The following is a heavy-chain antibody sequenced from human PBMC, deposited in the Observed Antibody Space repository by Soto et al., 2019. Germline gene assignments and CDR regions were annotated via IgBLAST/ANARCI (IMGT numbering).Heavy chain of an antibody. J-gene: IGHJ4*02. CDR1: GASVSRDPYY. CDR2: ILHSGST. D-gene: IGHD1-1*01. Sequence: QVQLQESGPGLVKPSETLSLTCTVSGASVSRDPYYWNWIRQPPGKGLEYIGFILHSGSTNYNPSLNSRVTISQDTSKNQVSLKLTSVTAADTAIYYCAGGRDAYKSGYWGQGTLVTVSS. V-gene: IGHV4-61*01. CDR3: AGGRDAYKSGY.